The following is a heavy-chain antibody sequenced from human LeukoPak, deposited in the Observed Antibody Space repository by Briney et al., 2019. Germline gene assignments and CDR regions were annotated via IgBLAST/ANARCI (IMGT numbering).Heavy chain of an antibody. Sequence: SETLSLTCAVYGGSFSGYYWSWIRQPPGKGLEWIGEINHSGSTNYNPSLRSRVTISVDTSKNQFSLKLSSVTAADTAVYYCARHGKQLVYLYMDVWGGGTTVSVSS. CDR2: INHSGST. J-gene: IGHJ6*03. D-gene: IGHD6-6*01. V-gene: IGHV4-34*01. CDR1: GGSFSGYY. CDR3: ARHGKQLVYLYMDV.